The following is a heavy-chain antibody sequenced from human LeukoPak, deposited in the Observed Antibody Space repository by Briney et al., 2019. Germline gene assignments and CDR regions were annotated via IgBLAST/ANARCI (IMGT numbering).Heavy chain of an antibody. D-gene: IGHD1-7*01. Sequence: GGSLRLSCAAFGFTFSSYGMHWVRQAPGKGLEWVAVIWYDGSNKYYADSVKGRFTISRDNSKNTLYLQMNSLRAEDTAVYYCAREVNWNYDNWFDPWGQGTLVTVSS. J-gene: IGHJ5*02. CDR3: AREVNWNYDNWFDP. CDR2: IWYDGSNK. CDR1: GFTFSSYG. V-gene: IGHV3-33*01.